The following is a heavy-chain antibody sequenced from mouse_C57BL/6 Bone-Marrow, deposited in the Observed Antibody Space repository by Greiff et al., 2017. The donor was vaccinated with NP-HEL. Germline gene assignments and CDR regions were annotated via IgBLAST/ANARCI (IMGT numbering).Heavy chain of an antibody. Sequence: QVQLQQSGPELVKPGASVKLSCKASGYTFTSYDINWVKQRPGQGLEWIGWIYPRDGSTKYNEKFKGKATLTVDTSSSTAYMELHSLTSEDSAVYFCARGPFTTVVARYFDVWGTGTTVTVSS. D-gene: IGHD1-1*01. J-gene: IGHJ1*03. CDR2: IYPRDGST. V-gene: IGHV1-85*01. CDR3: ARGPFTTVVARYFDV. CDR1: GYTFTSYD.